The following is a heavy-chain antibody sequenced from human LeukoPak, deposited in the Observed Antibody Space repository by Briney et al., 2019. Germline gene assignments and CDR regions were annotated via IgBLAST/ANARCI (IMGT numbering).Heavy chain of an antibody. CDR1: GYTFTGYY. J-gene: IGHJ6*02. Sequence: ASVKVSCKASGYTFTGYYMHWVRQAPGQGLEWMGWINPNSGGTNYAQKFQGWVTMTRDTPISTAYMELSRLRSDDTAVYYCARVKAVAGRNYYGMDVWGQGTTVTVSS. CDR2: INPNSGGT. CDR3: ARVKAVAGRNYYGMDV. D-gene: IGHD6-19*01. V-gene: IGHV1-2*04.